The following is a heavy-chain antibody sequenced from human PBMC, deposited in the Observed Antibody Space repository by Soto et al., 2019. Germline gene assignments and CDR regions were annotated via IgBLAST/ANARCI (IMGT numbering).Heavy chain of an antibody. V-gene: IGHV4-39*01. J-gene: IGHJ4*02. D-gene: IGHD2-15*01. Sequence: QLQLQESGPGLVKPSETLSLTCAVSGGSISSSNFYWGWFRQPPGKGLEWIGSIRYGGSTFYKPSLKSRVTLSVDTSKNQFSLNLRSVTAADTAVYYCAKDASCYSCGAWGQGAPVTVSS. CDR3: AKDASCYSCGA. CDR2: IRYGGST. CDR1: GGSISSSNFY.